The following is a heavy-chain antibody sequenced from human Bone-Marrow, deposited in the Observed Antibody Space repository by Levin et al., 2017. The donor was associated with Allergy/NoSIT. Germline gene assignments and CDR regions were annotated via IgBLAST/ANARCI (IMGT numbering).Heavy chain of an antibody. J-gene: IGHJ3*02. CDR3: VRGLRRVTIFGVVIAPGAFDI. CDR2: MHYSGSI. D-gene: IGHD3-3*01. V-gene: IGHV4-39*07. CDR1: GGPIRSTNYY. Sequence: SQTLSLTCTVSGGPIRSTNYYWGWIRQTPGKGLEWIGSMHYSGSIYHNPSLKSRLTISVDTSKNQFSLKLSSVTAADTAVYYCVRGLRRVTIFGVVIAPGAFDIWGQGTMVIVSS.